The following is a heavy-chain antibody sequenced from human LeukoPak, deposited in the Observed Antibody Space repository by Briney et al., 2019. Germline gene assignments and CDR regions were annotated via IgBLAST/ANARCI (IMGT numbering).Heavy chain of an antibody. CDR1: GFTFSSYG. D-gene: IGHD3-10*01. CDR3: ARAETTSYFQYYYYGMDV. V-gene: IGHV3-30*02. J-gene: IGHJ6*02. CDR2: IRYDGSNK. Sequence: PGGSPRLSCATSGFTFSSYGMHWVRQAPGKGLEWVAFIRYDGSNKYYADSVKGRFTISRDNSKNTLYLQMNSLRAEDTAVYYCARAETTSYFQYYYYGMDVWGQGTTVTVSS.